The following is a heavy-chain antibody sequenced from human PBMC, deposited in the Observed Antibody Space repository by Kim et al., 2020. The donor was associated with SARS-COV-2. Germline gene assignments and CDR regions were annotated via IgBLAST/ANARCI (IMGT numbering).Heavy chain of an antibody. CDR2: IYNSEST. V-gene: IGHV4-59*13. J-gene: IGHJ4*02. CDR1: GGSISSNY. CDR3: ARSAYNNGWFANFAY. Sequence: SETLSLTCAVSGGSISSNYWSWVRQPPGKGLEWIGYIYNSESTSYNPSVKSRVTISVDTSKNQFSLKLSSVTAADTAVYYCARSAYNNGWFANFAYWGQG. D-gene: IGHD6-19*01.